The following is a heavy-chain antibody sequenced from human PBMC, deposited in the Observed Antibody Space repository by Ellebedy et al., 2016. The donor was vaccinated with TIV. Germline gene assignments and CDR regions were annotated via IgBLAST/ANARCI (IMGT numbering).Heavy chain of an antibody. J-gene: IGHJ4*02. CDR2: IYQSGST. Sequence: ESLKISCAASGFTFTNHWMSWVRQTPGKGLEWIGEIYQSGSTNYNPSLKSRVTISVDKSKNQFSLKLTSVTAADTAVYYCARAPAGTQQSPLDYWGQGTLVTVSS. D-gene: IGHD6-13*01. V-gene: IGHV4/OR15-8*01. CDR3: ARAPAGTQQSPLDY. CDR1: GFTFTNHW.